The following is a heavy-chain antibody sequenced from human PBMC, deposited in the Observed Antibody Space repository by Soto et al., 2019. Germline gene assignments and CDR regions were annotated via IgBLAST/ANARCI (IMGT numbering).Heavy chain of an antibody. V-gene: IGHV5-51*01. J-gene: IGHJ5*02. CDR3: ARYWWQRSNWFDP. Sequence: GESLKISCKGSGYSFINYWIGWVRQMPGKGLEWMGIINPADSDTRYSPSFQGQVTISADKSITTAYLQWTSLKAADSAIYYCARYWWQRSNWFDPWGQGTPVTVSS. D-gene: IGHD5-12*01. CDR2: INPADSDT. CDR1: GYSFINYW.